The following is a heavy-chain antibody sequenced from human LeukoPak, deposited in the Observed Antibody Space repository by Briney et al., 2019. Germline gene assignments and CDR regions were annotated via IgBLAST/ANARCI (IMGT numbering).Heavy chain of an antibody. CDR3: ARVSSSNSREYNFDY. J-gene: IGHJ4*02. V-gene: IGHV3-20*04. Sequence: PGGSLRLSCVVSGFSFDDYGMSWVRQGPGKGLELVSGIDWNVGSTGYADSVKGRFTISRDNAKNSLYLQMSSLRAEDTAFYYCARVSSSNSREYNFDYWGQGTLVTVSS. CDR1: GFSFDDYG. D-gene: IGHD2/OR15-2a*01. CDR2: IDWNVGST.